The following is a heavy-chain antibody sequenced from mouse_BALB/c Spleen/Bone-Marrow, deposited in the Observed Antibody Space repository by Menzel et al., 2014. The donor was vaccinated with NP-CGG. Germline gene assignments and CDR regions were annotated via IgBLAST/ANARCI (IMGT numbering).Heavy chain of an antibody. D-gene: IGHD2-1*01. CDR3: ARCYYGNYFDY. Sequence: SGAELVKPGASVKLSCKASGYTFTTYWMHWVGLRPGQVFEWIGEINPSNGGTNYNEKFKRKATLTVDKSSSTAYMQLSSLTSEDSAVYYCARCYYGNYFDYWGQGTTLTVSS. CDR1: GYTFTTYW. J-gene: IGHJ2*01. CDR2: INPSNGGT. V-gene: IGHV1S16*01.